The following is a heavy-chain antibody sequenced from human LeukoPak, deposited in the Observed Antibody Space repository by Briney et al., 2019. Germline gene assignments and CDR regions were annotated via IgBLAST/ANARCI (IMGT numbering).Heavy chain of an antibody. CDR3: ARSENGDYVA. Sequence: GGSLRLSCAASGFTFSSYAMSWVRQAPGKGLEWVSTISGSGATTYFSDSVKGRFTIPRDNSKNTLYLQMNSLRGEDTAVYYCARSENGDYVAWGQGALVTVYS. CDR1: GFTFSSYA. J-gene: IGHJ5*02. V-gene: IGHV3-23*01. CDR2: ISGSGATT. D-gene: IGHD4-17*01.